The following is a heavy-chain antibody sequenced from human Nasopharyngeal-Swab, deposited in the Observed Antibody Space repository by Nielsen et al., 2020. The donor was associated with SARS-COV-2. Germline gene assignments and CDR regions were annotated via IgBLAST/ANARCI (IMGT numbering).Heavy chain of an antibody. Sequence: GGSLRLSCTASGSTFGDYAMSWVRQAPGKGLEWVGFIRSKAYGGTTEYAASVKGRFTISRDDSKSIAYLQMNSLKTEDTAVYYCTRDDFWSGYHDYWGQGTLVTVSS. CDR3: TRDDFWSGYHDY. J-gene: IGHJ4*02. CDR1: GSTFGDYA. V-gene: IGHV3-49*04. CDR2: IRSKAYGGTT. D-gene: IGHD3-3*01.